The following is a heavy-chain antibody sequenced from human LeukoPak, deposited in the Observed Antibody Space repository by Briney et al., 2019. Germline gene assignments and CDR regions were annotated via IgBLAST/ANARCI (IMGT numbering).Heavy chain of an antibody. CDR2: IFPSGGEI. CDR1: GFTFINAW. CDR3: ATYRQVLLPFES. D-gene: IGHD2-8*02. Sequence: LTGGSLRLSCAASGFTFINAWMSWVRQAPGKGLEWVSSIFPSGGEIHYADSVRGRFTISRDNSKSTLSLQMNSLRAEDTAIYYCATYRQVLLPFESWGQGTLVTVSS. J-gene: IGHJ4*02. V-gene: IGHV3-23*01.